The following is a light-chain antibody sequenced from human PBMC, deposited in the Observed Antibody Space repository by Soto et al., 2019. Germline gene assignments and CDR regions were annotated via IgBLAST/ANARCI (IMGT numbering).Light chain of an antibody. CDR3: ATWDDRLIGVI. V-gene: IGLV1-44*01. CDR2: SDI. CDR1: SSNIESNS. Sequence: QSVLSQPPSASWTPGQRVNISCSGSSSNIESNSVNWYQKLPGTAPKLLIYSDIQRPSGVPDRFSGSKSGTSASLAISGLQSEDEADYYCATWDDRLIGVIFGGGTKLTVL. J-gene: IGLJ2*01.